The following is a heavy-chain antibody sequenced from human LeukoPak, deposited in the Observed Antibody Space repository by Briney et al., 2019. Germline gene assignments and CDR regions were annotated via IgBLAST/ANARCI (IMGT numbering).Heavy chain of an antibody. J-gene: IGHJ4*02. CDR1: GFTFSSYW. Sequence: GGSLRLSCAASGFTFSSYWMNWVRQAPGKGLVWVSRINNDGSSTSYADSVKGRFTISRDNSKNTLYLQMNSLRAEDAAVYYCAKDAYGGYFDYWGQGTLVTVSS. V-gene: IGHV3-74*01. CDR2: INNDGSST. D-gene: IGHD4-23*01. CDR3: AKDAYGGYFDY.